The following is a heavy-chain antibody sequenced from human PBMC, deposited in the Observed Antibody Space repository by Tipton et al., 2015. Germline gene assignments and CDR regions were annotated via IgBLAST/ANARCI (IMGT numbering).Heavy chain of an antibody. D-gene: IGHD4-17*01. CDR3: ARDDGDYVLGEFDY. V-gene: IGHV3-23*01. Sequence: SLRLSCAASGFTFSSYAMSWVRQAPGKGLEWVSAISGSGGSTYYADSVRGRFTVSRDNSKNSLNLQMNSLRDDDTAVYYCARDDGDYVLGEFDYWGQGTLVAVSS. CDR2: ISGSGGST. J-gene: IGHJ4*02. CDR1: GFTFSSYA.